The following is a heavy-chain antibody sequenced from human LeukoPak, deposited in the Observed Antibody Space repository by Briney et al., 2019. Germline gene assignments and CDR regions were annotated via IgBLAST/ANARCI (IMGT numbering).Heavy chain of an antibody. Sequence: GGSPRLSCAASGFTFSGYSMNWVRETPGKGLEWVSYISSSGSTIDYADSVKGRFTISRDNAKNSLYLQMNSLRAEDTAVYYCSRLRGYSYGYADYWGQGTLVTDSS. CDR1: GFTFSGYS. V-gene: IGHV3-48*04. D-gene: IGHD5-18*01. CDR2: ISSSGSTI. CDR3: SRLRGYSYGYADY. J-gene: IGHJ4*02.